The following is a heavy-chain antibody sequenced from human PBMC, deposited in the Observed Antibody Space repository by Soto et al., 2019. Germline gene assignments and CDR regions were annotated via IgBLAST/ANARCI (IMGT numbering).Heavy chain of an antibody. V-gene: IGHV1-18*01. CDR2: ISAYNGNT. J-gene: IGHJ5*02. Sequence: QVQLVQSGAEVKKPGASVKVSCKASGYTFTSYGISWVRQAPGQGLEWMGWISAYNGNTNYAQKLQGRVTMTTDTSTRTVYMELRSLRSDDTAVYYCAGVFATWSGYAEEGWFDPWGQGTLVTVSS. D-gene: IGHD3-3*01. CDR1: GYTFTSYG. CDR3: AGVFATWSGYAEEGWFDP.